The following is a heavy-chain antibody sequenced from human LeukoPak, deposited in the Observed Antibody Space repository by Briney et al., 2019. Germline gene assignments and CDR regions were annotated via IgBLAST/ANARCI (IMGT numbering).Heavy chain of an antibody. CDR1: GYTFTGYY. CDR3: ARDRGDFWSGYYGY. V-gene: IGHV1-2*02. J-gene: IGHJ4*02. CDR2: INPNSGGT. D-gene: IGHD3-3*01. Sequence: ASVKVSCKASGYTFTGYYMHWVRQAPGQGLEWMGWINPNSGGTNYAQKFQGRVTMTRDTSISTAYMELSRLRSDDTAVYYCARDRGDFWSGYYGYWGREPWSPSPQ.